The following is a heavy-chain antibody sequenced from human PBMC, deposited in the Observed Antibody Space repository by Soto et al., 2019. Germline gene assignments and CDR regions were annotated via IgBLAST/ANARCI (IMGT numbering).Heavy chain of an antibody. CDR3: ARVTTTVTTSYYYYGMDV. D-gene: IGHD4-4*01. V-gene: IGHV3-48*03. CDR2: ISSSGSTI. Sequence: GGSLRLSCAASGFTFSSYEMNWVRQAPGKGLEWVSYISSSGSTIYYADSVKGRFTISGDNAKNSLYLQMNSLRAEDTAVYYCARVTTTVTTSYYYYGMDVWGQGTTVTVSS. CDR1: GFTFSSYE. J-gene: IGHJ6*02.